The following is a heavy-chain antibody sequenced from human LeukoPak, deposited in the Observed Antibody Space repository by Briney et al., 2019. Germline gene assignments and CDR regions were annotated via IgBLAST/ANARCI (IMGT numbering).Heavy chain of an antibody. CDR2: IYASGST. D-gene: IGHD2-15*01. V-gene: IGHV4-61*02. CDR1: GGSISSGSYY. J-gene: IGHJ6*03. Sequence: SETLSLTCTVSGGSISSGSYYWSWIRQPAGKGLEWIGRIYASGSTNYNPSLKSRVTMSVDTSKNLFSLKLTSVTAADTAVYYCARDGGYCSGVTCYNHYYYMDVWGKGTTVTISS. CDR3: ARDGGYCSGVTCYNHYYYMDV.